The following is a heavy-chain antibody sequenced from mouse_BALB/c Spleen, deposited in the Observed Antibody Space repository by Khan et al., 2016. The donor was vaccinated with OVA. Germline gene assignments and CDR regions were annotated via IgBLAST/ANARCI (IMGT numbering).Heavy chain of an antibody. CDR3: VIAGDGSFAF. J-gene: IGHJ3*01. CDR1: GYTFTDYN. V-gene: IGHV1S29*02. D-gene: IGHD2-13*01. Sequence: VPLQQSGPEVVKPGASVKMSCKASGYTFTDYNMDWVKQSHGKSLEWIGYIFPNNGDSGYNQKFKTKATLTVDHSPRPAYMELRSLTSADSALLYCVIAGDGSFAFWGHGTLVTGAA. CDR2: IFPNNGDS.